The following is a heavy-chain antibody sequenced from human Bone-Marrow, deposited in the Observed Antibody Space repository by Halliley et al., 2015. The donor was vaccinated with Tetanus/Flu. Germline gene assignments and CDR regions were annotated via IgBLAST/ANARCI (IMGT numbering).Heavy chain of an antibody. CDR2: ISAYNRNT. Sequence: PGKGLEGRGWISAYNRNTNFPKKLQGRVTMTIDTSTGTAYMELRSLRSDDSAMYFCASGYSVDSWGPGTLVTVSS. V-gene: IGHV1-18*01. CDR3: ASGYSVDS. D-gene: IGHD2-21*01. J-gene: IGHJ4*02.